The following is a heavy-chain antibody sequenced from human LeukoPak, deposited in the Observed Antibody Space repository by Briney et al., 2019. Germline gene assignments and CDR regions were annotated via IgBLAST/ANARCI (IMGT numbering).Heavy chain of an antibody. D-gene: IGHD3-22*01. CDR2: ISAYNGNT. CDR1: GYTFTSYG. V-gene: IGHV1-18*01. J-gene: IGHJ4*02. CDR3: AREIYYYDSSGYYELAGYFDY. Sequence: ASVKVSCKASGYTFTSYGISWVRQAPGQGLEWMGWISAYNGNTNYAQKLQGRVTMTTDTSTSTAYMELRSLRSDDTAVYYCAREIYYYDSSGYYELAGYFDYWGQGTLVTVSS.